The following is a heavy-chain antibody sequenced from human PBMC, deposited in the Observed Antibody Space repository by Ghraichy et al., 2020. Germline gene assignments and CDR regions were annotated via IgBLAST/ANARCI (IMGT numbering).Heavy chain of an antibody. CDR3: AMRTYQLPYDP. J-gene: IGHJ5*02. Sequence: SETLSLTCTVSGGSISSSSYYWGWIRQPPGKGLEWIGSFYYSGSTYYNPSLKSRVTISVATSQNQFSLKLSSVTAADTAVYYCAMRTYQLPYDPWGQGTLVTVSS. CDR2: FYYSGST. CDR1: GGSISSSSYY. V-gene: IGHV4-39*07. D-gene: IGHD2-2*01.